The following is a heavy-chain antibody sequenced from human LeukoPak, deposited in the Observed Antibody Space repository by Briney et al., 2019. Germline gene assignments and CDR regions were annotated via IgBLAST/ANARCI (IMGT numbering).Heavy chain of an antibody. CDR3: ARVYYGGNPYFDY. CDR1: GGSISSSSYY. V-gene: IGHV4-39*07. CDR2: IYHSGST. Sequence: SETLSLTCTVSGGSISSSSYYWGWIRQPPGKGLEWIGGIYHSGSTYYNPSLKSRVTMSVDTSKNQFSLKLRSVTAADTAVYYCARVYYGGNPYFDYWGQGTLVTVSS. D-gene: IGHD4-23*01. J-gene: IGHJ4*02.